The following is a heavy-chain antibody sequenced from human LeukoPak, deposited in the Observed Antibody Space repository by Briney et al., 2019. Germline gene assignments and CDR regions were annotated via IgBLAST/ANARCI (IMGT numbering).Heavy chain of an antibody. CDR1: GFTFSSYA. D-gene: IGHD2-8*01. J-gene: IGHJ4*02. CDR2: ISGSGGST. Sequence: PGGSLRLSRAASGFTFSSYAMSWVRQAPGKGLEWVSDISGSGGSTYYADSVKGRFTISRDNSKNTLYLQMNSLRAEDTAVYYCAKDRSCTNNICHGDFDYWGQGTLVAVSS. CDR3: AKDRSCTNNICHGDFDY. V-gene: IGHV3-23*01.